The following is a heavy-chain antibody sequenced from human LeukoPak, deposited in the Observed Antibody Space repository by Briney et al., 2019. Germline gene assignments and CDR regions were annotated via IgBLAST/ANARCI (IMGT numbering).Heavy chain of an antibody. J-gene: IGHJ4*02. CDR3: ARGGDGYNIYPPHY. D-gene: IGHD5-24*01. V-gene: IGHV1-2*06. CDR1: GYTFTGYY. Sequence: ASVKVSCKASGYTFTGYYMHWVRQAPGQGLEWMGRINPNSGGTNYAQKFQGRVTMTRDTSISTAYMELSRLRSDDTAVYYCARGGDGYNIYPPHYWGQGTLVTVSS. CDR2: INPNSGGT.